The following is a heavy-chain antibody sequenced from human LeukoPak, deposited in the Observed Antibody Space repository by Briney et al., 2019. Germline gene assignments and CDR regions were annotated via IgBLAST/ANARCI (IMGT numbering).Heavy chain of an antibody. CDR2: IKQDGSEK. V-gene: IGHV3-7*01. CDR3: ARDPRSAGRYNWFDP. Sequence: GGSLRLSCAASGFTFSNYWMAWVRQAPAKGVEWVANIKQDGSEKYYVDSVKGRFTISRDNAKNSLFLEMNSLRAEDTAVYYCARDPRSAGRYNWFDPWGQRRLVSDCS. D-gene: IGHD2-15*01. J-gene: IGHJ5*02. CDR1: GFTFSNYW.